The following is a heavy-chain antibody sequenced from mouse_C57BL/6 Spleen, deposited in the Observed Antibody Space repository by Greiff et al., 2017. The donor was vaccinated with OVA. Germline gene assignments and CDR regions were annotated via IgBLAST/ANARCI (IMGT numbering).Heavy chain of an antibody. CDR1: GFNIKDYY. CDR2: IDPEDGDT. J-gene: IGHJ4*01. D-gene: IGHD1-1*01. Sequence: EVQLQQSGAELVRPGASVKLSCTASGFNIKDYYMHWVKQRPEQGLEWIGRIDPEDGDTEYAPKFQGKATMTADTSSNTAYLQLSSLASEDTAVYYCTKTTVVATEGLWAMDYWGQGTSVTVSS. CDR3: TKTTVVATEGLWAMDY. V-gene: IGHV14-1*01.